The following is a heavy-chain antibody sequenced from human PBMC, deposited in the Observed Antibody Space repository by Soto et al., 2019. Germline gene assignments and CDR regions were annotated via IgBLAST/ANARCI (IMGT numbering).Heavy chain of an antibody. J-gene: IGHJ6*02. CDR1: GFTFSSYA. CDR2: ISYDGSNK. Sequence: QVQLVESGGGVVQPGRSLRLSCAASGFTFSSYAMHWVRQAPGKGLEWVAVISYDGSNKYYADSVKGRFTISRDNSKNTLYLKMNSLRAEDTAVYYCARDDTASGAARILQDYYYYYGMDVWGQGTTVTVSS. V-gene: IGHV3-30-3*01. CDR3: ARDDTASGAARILQDYYYYYGMDV. D-gene: IGHD6-6*01.